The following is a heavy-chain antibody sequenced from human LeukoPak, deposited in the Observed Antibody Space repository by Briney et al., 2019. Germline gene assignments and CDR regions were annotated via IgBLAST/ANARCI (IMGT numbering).Heavy chain of an antibody. V-gene: IGHV4-59*08. D-gene: IGHD5-18*01. CDR1: GGSINSYY. CDR3: ASSGYSYGRVDY. J-gene: IGHJ4*02. CDR2: IYYSGST. Sequence: KASETLSLTCTVSGGSINSYYWSWIRQPPGKGLEWIGYIYYSGSTNYNPSLKSRVTISVDTSKNQFSLKLSSVTAADTAVYYCASSGYSYGRVDYWGQGTLVTVSS.